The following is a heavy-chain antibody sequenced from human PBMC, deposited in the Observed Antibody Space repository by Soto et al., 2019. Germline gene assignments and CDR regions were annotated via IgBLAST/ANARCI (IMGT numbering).Heavy chain of an antibody. J-gene: IGHJ4*02. CDR1: GFTFSSYA. Sequence: EVQLLESGGGLVQPGGSLRLSCAASGFTFSSYAMNWVRQAPGKGLEWVSVISGSGGSTYYADSVKGRFTISSDNSKNTLYLQMNSLRADDTAVYYCASRSSGWYFDYWGQGTLVTVSS. CDR3: ASRSSGWYFDY. CDR2: ISGSGGST. V-gene: IGHV3-23*01. D-gene: IGHD6-19*01.